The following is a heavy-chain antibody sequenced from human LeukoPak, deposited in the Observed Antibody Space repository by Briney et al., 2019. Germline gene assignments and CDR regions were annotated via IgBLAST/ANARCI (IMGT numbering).Heavy chain of an antibody. V-gene: IGHV4-39*01. Sequence: SETLSLTCAVSGASIRSGNYHWGWIRQPPGKGLEWIGSLSSGGDTFYSASLKSRVTISADTPENQFFLNLRSVTAADTAVYYCARALPGGYGDDWYFDLWGRGTLVTVSS. CDR3: ARALPGGYGDDWYFDL. CDR1: GASIRSGNYH. CDR2: LSSGGDT. J-gene: IGHJ2*01. D-gene: IGHD4-17*01.